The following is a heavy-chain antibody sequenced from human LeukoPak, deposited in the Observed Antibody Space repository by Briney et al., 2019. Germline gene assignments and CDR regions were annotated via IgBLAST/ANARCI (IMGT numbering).Heavy chain of an antibody. CDR3: AKDRFYCSSTSCYVEAVFDY. D-gene: IGHD2-2*01. CDR2: ISGSGGNT. Sequence: GGSLRLSCAASGFTFSSHSMNWVRQAPGKGLEWVSAISGSGGNTYYADSVKGRFTISRDNSKNTLYLQMNSLRAEDTAVYYCAKDRFYCSSTSCYVEAVFDYWGQGTLVTVSS. J-gene: IGHJ4*02. V-gene: IGHV3-23*01. CDR1: GFTFSSHS.